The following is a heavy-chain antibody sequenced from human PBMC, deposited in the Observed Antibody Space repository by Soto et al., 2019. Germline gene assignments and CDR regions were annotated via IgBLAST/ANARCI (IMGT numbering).Heavy chain of an antibody. V-gene: IGHV3-74*01. CDR1: GFTVSSYW. CDR3: ARGNSGSAHFDS. CDR2: ISPAGSST. J-gene: IGHJ4*02. D-gene: IGHD5-12*01. Sequence: GRCLRLSCAASGFTVSSYWTHLVRQAPGKGLVWVSRISPAGSSTYYADSVRGRFTISKDTAKNKVYLQINSLGAEDAAVYYCARGNSGSAHFDSWGQGTLFTICS.